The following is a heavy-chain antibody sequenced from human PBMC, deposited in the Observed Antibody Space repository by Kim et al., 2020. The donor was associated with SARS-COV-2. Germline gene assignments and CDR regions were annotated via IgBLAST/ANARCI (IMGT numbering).Heavy chain of an antibody. CDR3: VRSFDF. Sequence: GGSLRLSCAASGFTFSSYGMHWVRQAPGKGLVWVSRINNGGTITGYADSVKGRFTISRDSAKNTVYLQMNSLRDDDTAVYYCVRSFDFWGQGTMVTVSS. J-gene: IGHJ3*01. CDR1: GFTFSSYG. CDR2: INNGGTIT. V-gene: IGHV3-74*01.